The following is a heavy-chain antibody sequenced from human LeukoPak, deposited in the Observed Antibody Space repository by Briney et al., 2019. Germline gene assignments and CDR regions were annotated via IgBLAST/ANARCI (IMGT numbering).Heavy chain of an antibody. V-gene: IGHV3-21*01. Sequence: GGSLRLSCAASGFTFSSYSMNWVRQAPGKGLEGVSSISSSSSYIYYADSVKGRFTISRDNAKNSLYLQMNSLRAEDTAVYYCASIGDYAARRLNWFDPWGQGTLVTVSS. D-gene: IGHD4-17*01. CDR2: ISSSSSYI. CDR1: GFTFSSYS. CDR3: ASIGDYAARRLNWFDP. J-gene: IGHJ5*02.